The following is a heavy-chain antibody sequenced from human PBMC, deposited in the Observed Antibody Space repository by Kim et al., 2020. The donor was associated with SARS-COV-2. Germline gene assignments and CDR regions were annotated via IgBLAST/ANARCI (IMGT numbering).Heavy chain of an antibody. Sequence: GGSLRLSCAASGFTFSSYSMNWVRQAPGRGLEWVSYISSSSSTIYYADSVKGRFTISRDNAKNSLYLQMNSLRDEDTAVYYCARLYYGSGSYYLDYWGQGTLSPSPQ. CDR3: ARLYYGSGSYYLDY. J-gene: IGHJ4*02. CDR2: ISSSSSTI. CDR1: GFTFSSYS. D-gene: IGHD3-10*01. V-gene: IGHV3-48*02.